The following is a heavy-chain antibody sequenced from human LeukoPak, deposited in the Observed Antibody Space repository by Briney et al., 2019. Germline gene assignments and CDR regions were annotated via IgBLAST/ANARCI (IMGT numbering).Heavy chain of an antibody. CDR1: GFTFSSYW. D-gene: IGHD3-3*01. CDR3: ARVTAPSTIFGVVIMSRGAFDI. CDR2: IKQDGSEK. V-gene: IGHV3-7*01. J-gene: IGHJ3*02. Sequence: PGGSLRLSCAASGFTFSSYWMSWVRQAPGKGLEWVANIKQDGSEKYYVDSVKGRFTISRDNANNSLYLQMNSLRAEDTAVYYCARVTAPSTIFGVVIMSRGAFDIWGQGTMVTVSS.